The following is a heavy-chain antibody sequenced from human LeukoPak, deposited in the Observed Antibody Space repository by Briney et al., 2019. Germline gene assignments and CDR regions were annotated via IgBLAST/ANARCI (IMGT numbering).Heavy chain of an antibody. J-gene: IGHJ6*02. Sequence: ASVKVSCKASGYTFTGYYMHWVRQAPGQGLGWMGWINPNSGGTNYAQKFQGRVTMTRDTSISTAYMELSRLRSDDTAVYYCARCVAAGIGCYYGMDVWGQGTTVTVSS. V-gene: IGHV1-2*02. CDR2: INPNSGGT. CDR3: ARCVAAGIGCYYGMDV. CDR1: GYTFTGYY. D-gene: IGHD6-13*01.